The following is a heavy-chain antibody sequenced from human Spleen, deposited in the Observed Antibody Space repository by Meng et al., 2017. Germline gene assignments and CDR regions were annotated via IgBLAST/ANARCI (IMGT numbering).Heavy chain of an antibody. CDR3: AREHKRYSSGWYEVDY. Sequence: GESLKISCAASGFTFSSYAMHWVRQAPGKGLEWVAVISYDGSNKYYADSVKGRFTISRDNSKNTLYLQMNGLRAEDTAVYYCAREHKRYSSGWYEVDYWGQGTLVTVSS. J-gene: IGHJ4*02. D-gene: IGHD6-19*01. CDR1: GFTFSSYA. V-gene: IGHV3-30*04. CDR2: ISYDGSNK.